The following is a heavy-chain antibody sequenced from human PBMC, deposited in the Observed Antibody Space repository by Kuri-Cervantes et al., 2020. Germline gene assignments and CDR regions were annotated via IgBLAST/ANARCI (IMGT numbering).Heavy chain of an antibody. CDR2: ITPFNGNT. J-gene: IGHJ6*03. Sequence: ASVKVSCKASGYTFTSYGISWVRQAPGQALEWMGWITPFNGNTNYAQKFQGRVTITADKSTSTAYMELSSLRSEDTAVYYCARDQVAARSPYYYMDVWGKGTTVTVSS. CDR3: ARDQVAARSPYYYMDV. V-gene: IGHV1-18*01. CDR1: GYTFTSYG. D-gene: IGHD6-6*01.